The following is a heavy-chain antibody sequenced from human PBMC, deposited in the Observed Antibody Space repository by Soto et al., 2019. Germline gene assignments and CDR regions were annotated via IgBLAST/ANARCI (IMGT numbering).Heavy chain of an antibody. Sequence: GESLKISCQGSGYSFANYWIAWVRQMPGKGLEWVGVIYHGDSDTRYSPSFRGQVTISADKSISHVYLQWSSLKASDPALYYCARNRLRQYYYGMDVWGQGTTVTVSS. CDR2: IYHGDSDT. CDR1: GYSFANYW. V-gene: IGHV5-51*01. J-gene: IGHJ6*02. D-gene: IGHD3-10*01. CDR3: ARNRLRQYYYGMDV.